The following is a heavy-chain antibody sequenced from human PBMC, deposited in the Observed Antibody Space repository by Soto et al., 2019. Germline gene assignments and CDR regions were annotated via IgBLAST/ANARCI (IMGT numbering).Heavy chain of an antibody. J-gene: IGHJ4*02. D-gene: IGHD5-12*01. V-gene: IGHV1-2*02. Sequence: ASVKVSCKASGYIFTAYYIHWVRQAPGQGLEWMGWINPNNGATKCAPKFQGRVTMTRDTSISTVYMDLSRLTSDDTAVYYCARDRRQNSGCLWGQGTLVTVSS. CDR3: ARDRRQNSGCL. CDR2: INPNNGAT. CDR1: GYIFTAYY.